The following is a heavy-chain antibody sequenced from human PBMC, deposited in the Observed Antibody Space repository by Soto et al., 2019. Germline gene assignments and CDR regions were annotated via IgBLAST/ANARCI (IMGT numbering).Heavy chain of an antibody. Sequence: QVQLQESGPGLVKPSETLSLTCTVSGASISNAYWSWIRQAAGKRLEWIGRIHSSGTFNSNPSLKSRVSISRDTSKNQISLKLSSVTAADTAVYYCARDNIVSKGYGMDVWGQGTTVTVSS. J-gene: IGHJ6*02. CDR2: IHSSGTF. D-gene: IGHD5-12*01. CDR3: ARDNIVSKGYGMDV. CDR1: GASISNAY. V-gene: IGHV4-4*07.